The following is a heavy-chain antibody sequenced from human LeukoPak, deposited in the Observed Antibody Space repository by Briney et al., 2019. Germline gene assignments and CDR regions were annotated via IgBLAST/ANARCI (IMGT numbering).Heavy chain of an antibody. CDR2: ISGSGGST. CDR3: ARDRITMVRGESDY. CDR1: GFTFSSYA. Sequence: GASLRLSCAASGFTFSSYAMSWVRQAPGKGLEWVSAISGSGGSTYYADSVKGRFTISRDNAKNSLYLQMNSLRAEDTAVYYCARDRITMVRGESDYWGQGTLVTVSS. D-gene: IGHD3-10*01. J-gene: IGHJ4*02. V-gene: IGHV3-23*01.